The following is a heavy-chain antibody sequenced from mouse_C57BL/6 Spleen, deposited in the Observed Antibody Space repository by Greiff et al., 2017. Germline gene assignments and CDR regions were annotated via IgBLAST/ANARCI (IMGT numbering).Heavy chain of an antibody. V-gene: IGHV14-2*01. D-gene: IGHD1-1*01. CDR1: GFNIKDYY. CDR2: IDPEDGET. J-gene: IGHJ4*01. CDR3: ARSPYYYGSSPYAMDY. Sequence: EVQLQQSGAELVKPGASVKLSCTASGFNIKDYYMPWVKQRTEQGLEWIGRIDPEDGETTYAPKFQGKATITADTSSNTAYLQLSSLTSEDTAVYYCARSPYYYGSSPYAMDYWGQGTSVTVSS.